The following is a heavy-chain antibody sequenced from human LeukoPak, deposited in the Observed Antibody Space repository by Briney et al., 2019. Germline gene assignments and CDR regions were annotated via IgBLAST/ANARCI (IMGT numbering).Heavy chain of an antibody. J-gene: IGHJ4*02. CDR2: IKQDGSEK. CDR1: GFTFSNAW. Sequence: GGSLRLFCAASGFTFSNAWMSWVRQAPGKGLEGVANIKQDGSEKYYVDSVKGRFTISRDNAKNSLYLQMNSLRAEDTAVYYCASDRDYYDSSGYLFDYWGQGTLVTVSS. CDR3: ASDRDYYDSSGYLFDY. D-gene: IGHD3-22*01. V-gene: IGHV3-7*01.